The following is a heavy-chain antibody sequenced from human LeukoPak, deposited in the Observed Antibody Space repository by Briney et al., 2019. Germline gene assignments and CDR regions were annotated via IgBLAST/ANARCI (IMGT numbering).Heavy chain of an antibody. J-gene: IGHJ2*01. Sequence: PGGSLRLSCGASGFTFTSYAMSWIRQAPGKGLEWVSAICGGGENTYYGDSVKGRFTISRDNSKNTLYLQMNSLRAEDTATYYCAKPRAMTTGVGRYFDLWGRGTLVTVSS. D-gene: IGHD1-1*01. CDR3: AKPRAMTTGVGRYFDL. CDR2: ICGGGENT. V-gene: IGHV3-23*01. CDR1: GFTFTSYA.